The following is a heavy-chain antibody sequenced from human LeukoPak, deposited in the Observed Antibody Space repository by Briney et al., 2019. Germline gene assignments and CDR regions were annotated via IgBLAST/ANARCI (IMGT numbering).Heavy chain of an antibody. CDR2: ITWDGGST. CDR1: GFTFDDYA. Sequence: GGSLRLSCAASGFTFDDYAMHWVRQASGKGLEWVSLITWDGGSTHYADSVEGRFTIARDNRENSLYLQMNSLRPEDTALYYCAKDRAARGRGNYFYMDVWGKGTTVTVSS. D-gene: IGHD2/OR15-2a*01. J-gene: IGHJ6*03. CDR3: AKDRAARGRGNYFYMDV. V-gene: IGHV3-43D*03.